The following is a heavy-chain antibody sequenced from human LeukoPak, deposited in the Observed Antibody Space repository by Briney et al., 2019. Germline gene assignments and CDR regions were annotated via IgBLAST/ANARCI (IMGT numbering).Heavy chain of an antibody. CDR3: AKDSGDAMIVVASDY. CDR2: IRYDGSNK. D-gene: IGHD3-22*01. CDR1: GFTFSSYC. V-gene: IGHV3-30*02. Sequence: PGGSLRLSCAASGFTFSSYCRHWVRQAPGKGLEWVAFIRYDGSNKYYADSVKGRFTISRDNSKNTLYLQMNSLRAEDTAVYYCAKDSGDAMIVVASDYWGQGTLVTVSS. J-gene: IGHJ4*02.